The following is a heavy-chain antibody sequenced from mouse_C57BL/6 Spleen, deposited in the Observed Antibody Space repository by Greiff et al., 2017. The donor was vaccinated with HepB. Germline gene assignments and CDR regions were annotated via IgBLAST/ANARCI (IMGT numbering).Heavy chain of an antibody. CDR3: ARGFDDYIYAMDY. V-gene: IGHV5-16*01. D-gene: IGHD2-4*01. Sequence: EVHLVESEGGLVQPGSSMKLSCTASGFTFSDYYMAWVRQVPEKGLEWVANINSDGSSTYYLDSLKSRFIISRDNAKNILYLQMSSLKSEDTATYYCARGFDDYIYAMDYWGKGTSVTVSS. J-gene: IGHJ4*01. CDR2: INSDGSST. CDR1: GFTFSDYY.